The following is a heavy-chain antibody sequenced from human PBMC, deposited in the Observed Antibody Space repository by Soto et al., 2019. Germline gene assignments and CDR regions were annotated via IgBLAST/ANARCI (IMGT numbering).Heavy chain of an antibody. CDR3: ARDMSGCSSSDCYLSGWFDP. V-gene: IGHV4-30-2*01. Sequence: SETLSLTCTVSGAPITSGAYSWSWIRQPPGKGLEWIGFIYQSGSTHYNPSLKSRVTISVDRSTNHFSLQLTSLTAADTAVYYCARDMSGCSSSDCYLSGWFDPWGPGTLVTVSS. CDR1: GAPITSGAYS. CDR2: IYQSGST. J-gene: IGHJ5*02. D-gene: IGHD2-21*02.